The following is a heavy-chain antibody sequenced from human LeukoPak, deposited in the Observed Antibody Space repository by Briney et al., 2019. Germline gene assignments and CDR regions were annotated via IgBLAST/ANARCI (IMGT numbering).Heavy chain of an antibody. CDR3: ARMATVTTRWYFDL. J-gene: IGHJ2*01. V-gene: IGHV4-61*02. Sequence: PSETLSLTCTVSGGSIGSGSYYWTWIRQPAGKGLEWIGRTYTNGGTTYNASLRSRVTASMDTSKNQLFLKMTSVTAADTAVYYCARMATVTTRWYFDLWGRGTLVTVSS. CDR1: GGSIGSGSYY. D-gene: IGHD4-17*01. CDR2: TYTNGGT.